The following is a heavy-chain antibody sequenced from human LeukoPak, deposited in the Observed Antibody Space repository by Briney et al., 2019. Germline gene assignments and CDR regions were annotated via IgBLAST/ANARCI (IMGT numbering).Heavy chain of an antibody. J-gene: IGHJ4*02. Sequence: PGGSLRLSCAASGCTFSSYAMHWVRQAPGKGLEWVAVISYDGSNKYYADSVKGRFTISRDNSKNTLYLQMNSLRAEDTAVYYCARVGPAVAAPFDYWGQGTLVTVSS. D-gene: IGHD6-19*01. CDR1: GCTFSSYA. CDR3: ARVGPAVAAPFDY. V-gene: IGHV3-30-3*01. CDR2: ISYDGSNK.